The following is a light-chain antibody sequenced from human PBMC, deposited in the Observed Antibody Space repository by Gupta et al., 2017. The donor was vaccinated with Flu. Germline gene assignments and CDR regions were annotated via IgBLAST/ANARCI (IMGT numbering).Light chain of an antibody. J-gene: IGLJ2*01. CDR2: EGR. Sequence: QSALTQPASVSGSPGQSITISCTGTSSDVGSYNLVSWYQQHPGKAPKLIIYEGRKRPSGVSNRCSGSKSGNTASLTISELQAEDESDYYCCAYAGSSTLVFGGGTKLTVL. CDR1: SSDVGSYNL. V-gene: IGLV2-23*01. CDR3: CAYAGSSTLV.